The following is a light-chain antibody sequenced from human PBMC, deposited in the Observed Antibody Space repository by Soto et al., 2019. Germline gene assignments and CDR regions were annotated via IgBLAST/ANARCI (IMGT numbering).Light chain of an antibody. CDR2: KAS. CDR1: QSISSL. V-gene: IGKV1-5*03. CDR3: QQYNSYPLT. Sequence: IQMTQSPSTLSASVGDRVTITCRASQSISSLLAWYQQKPGRAPTLLIYKASTLESGVPSRFSGSGSGTEFSLTISSLQPDDSATYYCQQYNSYPLTFGQGTRLEIK. J-gene: IGKJ5*01.